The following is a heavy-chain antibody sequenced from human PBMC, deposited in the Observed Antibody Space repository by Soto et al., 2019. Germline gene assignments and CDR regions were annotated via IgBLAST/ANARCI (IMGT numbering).Heavy chain of an antibody. Sequence: GASVKVSCKASGYTFTSYAMHWVRQAPGQRLEWMGWINAGNGNTKYSQKFQGRVTITRDTSASTAYMELSSLRSEDTAVYYCATPGGGSYRFDYWGQGTLVTVSS. CDR1: GYTFTSYA. CDR3: ATPGGGSYRFDY. V-gene: IGHV1-3*01. CDR2: INAGNGNT. J-gene: IGHJ4*02. D-gene: IGHD1-26*01.